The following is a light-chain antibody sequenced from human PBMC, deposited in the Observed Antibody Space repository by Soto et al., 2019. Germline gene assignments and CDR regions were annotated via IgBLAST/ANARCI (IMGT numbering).Light chain of an antibody. V-gene: IGKV1-5*03. CDR2: KAS. CDR1: QSIGRW. J-gene: IGKJ2*01. Sequence: DIQMTQSPSTLSASAGDRVTITCRASQSIGRWLAWYQQKPGKAPKLLIYKASSLESGVPSRFSGSGSETEFTLTISSLQPDDFATYYCQQYNDFHTFGQGTKLETK. CDR3: QQYNDFHT.